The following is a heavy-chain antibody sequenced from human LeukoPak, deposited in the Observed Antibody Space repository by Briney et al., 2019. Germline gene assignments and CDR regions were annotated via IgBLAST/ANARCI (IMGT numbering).Heavy chain of an antibody. V-gene: IGHV3-33*08. J-gene: IGHJ4*02. Sequence: GGSLRLSCAASGFTFSSCGMHWVRQAPGKGLEWVAVIWYGGSNKYYADSVKGRFTISRDNAKNSLYLQMNSLRAGDTAVYYCARGIWNYVAGYWGQGTLVTVSS. CDR2: IWYGGSNK. CDR3: ARGIWNYVAGY. D-gene: IGHD1-7*01. CDR1: GFTFSSCG.